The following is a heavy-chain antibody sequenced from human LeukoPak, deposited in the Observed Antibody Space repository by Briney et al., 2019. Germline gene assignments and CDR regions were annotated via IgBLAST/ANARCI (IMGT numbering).Heavy chain of an antibody. D-gene: IGHD1-1*01. V-gene: IGHV6-1*01. CDR2: TYYKSKWSN. Sequence: SQTLSLTCAISGDSVSNNNVAWNWIRQSPSRGLEWLGRTYYKSKWSNDYAEFVKGRITINPDTAKNHFSLQLSSVTPEDTAAYYCARYNWNDVRWFGPWGQGTLVTVSS. CDR1: GDSVSNNNVA. J-gene: IGHJ5*02. CDR3: ARYNWNDVRWFGP.